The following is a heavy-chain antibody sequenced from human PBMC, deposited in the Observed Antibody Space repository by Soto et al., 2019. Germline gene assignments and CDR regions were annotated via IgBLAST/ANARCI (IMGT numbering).Heavy chain of an antibody. V-gene: IGHV3-48*01. D-gene: IGHD6-13*01. CDR1: GFTFSSYS. Sequence: GGSLRLSCAASGFTFSSYSMNWVRQAPGKGLEWVSHISSGGDIIQYADSVKGRFTISRDNAKNSLYLQMNSLRAEDTAVYYCAKGTYSRTTNPSGVAEYFQHWGQGTLVTVSS. CDR2: ISSGGDII. J-gene: IGHJ1*01. CDR3: AKGTYSRTTNPSGVAEYFQH.